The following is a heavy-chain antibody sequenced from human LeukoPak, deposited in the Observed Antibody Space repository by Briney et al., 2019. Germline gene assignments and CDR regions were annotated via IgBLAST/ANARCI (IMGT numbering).Heavy chain of an antibody. CDR2: IYNGGII. CDR1: GDSISRYY. CDR3: ARDSGTTGEVKFDP. J-gene: IGHJ5*02. Sequence: PSETLSLTCTVSGDSISRYYWSWIRQPAGKGLEWIGRIYNGGIITYNPSLKSRVTMSIDTSNNQFSLRLRFVTAADTAVYYCARDSGTTGEVKFDPWGQGTLVTVS. D-gene: IGHD3-10*01. V-gene: IGHV4-4*07.